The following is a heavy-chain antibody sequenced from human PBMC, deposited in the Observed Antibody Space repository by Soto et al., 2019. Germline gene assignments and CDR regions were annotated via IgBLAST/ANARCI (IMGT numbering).Heavy chain of an antibody. V-gene: IGHV3-15*01. Sequence: PGGSLRLSCAASGFTFSNAWMSWVRQAPGKGLEWVGRIKSKTDGGTTDYAAPVKGRFTISRDDSKNTLYLQMNSLKTEDTAVYYCTTGSYYYDSSGYLIYFDYWGQGTLVTVSS. CDR3: TTGSYYYDSSGYLIYFDY. D-gene: IGHD3-22*01. CDR2: IKSKTDGGTT. J-gene: IGHJ4*02. CDR1: GFTFSNAW.